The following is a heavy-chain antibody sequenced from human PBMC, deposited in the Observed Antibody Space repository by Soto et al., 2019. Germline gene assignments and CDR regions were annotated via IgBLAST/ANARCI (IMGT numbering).Heavy chain of an antibody. D-gene: IGHD5-12*01. V-gene: IGHV4-30-2*02. CDR1: GGSISSGGYS. Sequence: QLQLQESGSGLVKPSQTLSLTCAVSGGSISSGGYSWSWIRQPPGKGLEWIGYIYHSGSTYYNPSLKGRVTRSVDRSKTQFSLKLSSVTAADTAVYSCAAGGGLPRYYWGQGTLVTVSS. CDR2: IYHSGST. J-gene: IGHJ4*02. CDR3: AAGGGLPRYY.